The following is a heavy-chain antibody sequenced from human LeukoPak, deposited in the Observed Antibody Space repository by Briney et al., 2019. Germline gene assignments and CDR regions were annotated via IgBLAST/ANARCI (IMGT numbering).Heavy chain of an antibody. CDR3: ARDVGRSYDLDY. V-gene: IGHV1-18*01. J-gene: IGHJ4*02. CDR2: ISAYNGNT. CDR1: GYTFTSYG. D-gene: IGHD3-16*01. Sequence: ASVKLSCKASGYTFTSYGISWVRQAPGQGLEWMGWISAYNGNTDYAQSLQGRVTVTIDTSTSTVYMELRSLRSDDTAVYYCARDVGRSYDLDYWGQGTLVTVSS.